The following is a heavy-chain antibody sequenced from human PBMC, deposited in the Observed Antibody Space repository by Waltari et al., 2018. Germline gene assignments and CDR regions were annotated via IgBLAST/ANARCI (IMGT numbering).Heavy chain of an antibody. J-gene: IGHJ4*02. CDR2: IYYSGST. V-gene: IGHV4-39*01. Sequence: QLQLQESGPGLVKPSETLSLTCTVSGGSISSSSYYWGWIRQPPGKGLEWIGSIYYSGSTYYNPSRKSRVTISVDTSKNQFSLKLSSVTAADTAVYYCARHRVRMATTSPFDYWGQGTLVTVSS. CDR3: ARHRVRMATTSPFDY. CDR1: GGSISSSSYY. D-gene: IGHD5-12*01.